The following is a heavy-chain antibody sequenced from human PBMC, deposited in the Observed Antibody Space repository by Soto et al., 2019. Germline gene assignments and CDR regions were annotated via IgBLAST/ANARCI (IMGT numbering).Heavy chain of an antibody. J-gene: IGHJ4*02. D-gene: IGHD5-18*01. Sequence: VGSLRPSCEASGFTFSTFSMNWVRQAPGKGLEWVSSISGDSNYIYYADSVKGRFTISRDNTKHSLYLDMNSLRAEDTALYYCARDRIQLWSTRGTFDSWGQGTLVTVSS. V-gene: IGHV3-21*01. CDR1: GFTFSTFS. CDR3: ARDRIQLWSTRGTFDS. CDR2: ISGDSNYI.